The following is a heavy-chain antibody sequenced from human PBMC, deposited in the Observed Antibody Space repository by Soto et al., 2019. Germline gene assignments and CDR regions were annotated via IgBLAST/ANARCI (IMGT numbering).Heavy chain of an antibody. D-gene: IGHD3-22*01. J-gene: IGHJ5*02. CDR1: GYTFTGYY. Sequence: ASVKVSCKASGYTFTGYYMHWVRQAPGQGLEWRGWINPNSGGTNYAQKFQGTVTMTRDTSIRTAYMELSRLRSDDTAVYYCARDLGYYYDSSGYYTGWFDPWGQGTLVTVSS. CDR3: ARDLGYYYDSSGYYTGWFDP. CDR2: INPNSGGT. V-gene: IGHV1-2*02.